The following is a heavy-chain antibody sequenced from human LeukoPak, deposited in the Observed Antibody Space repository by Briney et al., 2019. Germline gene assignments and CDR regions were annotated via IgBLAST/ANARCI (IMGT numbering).Heavy chain of an antibody. CDR3: AKKFVGITVIAGDYFDY. CDR1: GFPFISFL. D-gene: IGHD2-21*01. J-gene: IGHJ4*02. CDR2: FSADGSKK. Sequence: GGALEPPFAVFGFPFISFLLPWVPQAPGKGLGGGAVFSADGSKKYYADSVRGRFTISRDNSKNTVYLQMNSLRAEDTAVYYCAKKFVGITVIAGDYFDYWGQGTLVTVSS. V-gene: IGHV3-30-3*02.